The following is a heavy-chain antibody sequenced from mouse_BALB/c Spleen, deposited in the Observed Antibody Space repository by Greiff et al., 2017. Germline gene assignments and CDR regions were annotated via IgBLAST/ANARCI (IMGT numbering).Heavy chain of an antibody. CDR3: ARSTTAPWFAY. J-gene: IGHJ3*01. Sequence: EVQRVESGGGLVQPGGSRKLSCAASGFTFSSFGMHWVRQAPEKGLEWVAYISSGSSTIYYADTVKGRFTISRDNPKNTLFLQMTSLRSEDTAMYYCARSTTAPWFAYWGQGTLVTVSA. CDR2: ISSGSSTI. CDR1: GFTFSSFG. D-gene: IGHD1-2*01. V-gene: IGHV5-17*02.